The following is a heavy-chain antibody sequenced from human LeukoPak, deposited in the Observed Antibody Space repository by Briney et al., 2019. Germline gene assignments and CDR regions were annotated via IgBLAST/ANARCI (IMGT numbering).Heavy chain of an antibody. D-gene: IGHD3-10*01. Sequence: SETLSLTCAVYGGSFSGYYWSWIRQPPGKGLEWIEEINHSGSTNYNPSLKSRVTISVDTSKNQFSLKLSSVTAADTAVYYCARHRSRLYYYGSGSYYSFDYWGQGTLVTVSS. CDR2: INHSGST. J-gene: IGHJ4*02. CDR1: GGSFSGYY. CDR3: ARHRSRLYYYGSGSYYSFDY. V-gene: IGHV4-34*01.